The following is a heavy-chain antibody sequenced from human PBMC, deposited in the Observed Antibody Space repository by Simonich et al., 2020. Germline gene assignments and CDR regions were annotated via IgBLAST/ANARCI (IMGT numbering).Heavy chain of an antibody. Sequence: QVQLVQSGAEVKKPWASVKVSCKASGYTFTGYYKHWVRQAPGQGLEWMGWTNPNRGGTNYAQKFQGRVTMTRDTSISTAYMELSRLRSDDTAVYYCARSHIATAGTGYFQHWGQGTLVTVSS. J-gene: IGHJ1*01. CDR2: TNPNRGGT. D-gene: IGHD6-13*01. CDR3: ARSHIATAGTGYFQH. CDR1: GYTFTGYY. V-gene: IGHV1-2*02.